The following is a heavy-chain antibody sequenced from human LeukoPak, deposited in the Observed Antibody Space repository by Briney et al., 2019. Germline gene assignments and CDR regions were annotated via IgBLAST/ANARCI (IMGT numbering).Heavy chain of an antibody. V-gene: IGHV3-7*01. D-gene: IGHD3-16*01. CDR3: ASWARPLDAFDI. J-gene: IGHJ3*02. CDR2: INQDGSEK. CDR1: GFTFSNYW. Sequence: PGGSLRLSCEGSGFTFSNYWMGWVRQAPGKGLEWVANINQDGSEKYYVDSVKGRFTISRDNTKNSLYLQMNSLRAEDTAVYYCASWARPLDAFDIWGQGTMVTVSS.